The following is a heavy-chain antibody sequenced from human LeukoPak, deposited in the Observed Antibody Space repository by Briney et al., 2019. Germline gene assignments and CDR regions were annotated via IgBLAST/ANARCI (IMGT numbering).Heavy chain of an antibody. CDR2: ISYGGSNK. Sequence: GRSLRLSCAASGFTFSSYGMHWVRQAPGKGLEWVAVISYGGSNKYYADSVKGRFTISRDNSKNTLYLQMNSLRAEDTAVYYCAKDLSRLPGDCWGQGTLVTVSS. V-gene: IGHV3-30*18. CDR1: GFTFSSYG. D-gene: IGHD2-15*01. J-gene: IGHJ4*02. CDR3: AKDLSRLPGDC.